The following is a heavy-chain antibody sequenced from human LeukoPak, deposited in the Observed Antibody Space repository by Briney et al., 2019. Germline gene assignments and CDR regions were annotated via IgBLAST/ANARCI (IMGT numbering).Heavy chain of an antibody. J-gene: IGHJ4*02. V-gene: IGHV1-18*01. Sequence: GASVKVSCKASGYTFTSYGISWVRQAPGQGLEWMGWISAYNGNTNYAQKFQGRVTMTRGMSTSTVYMELSSLRSEDTAVYYCARGGYSGYDHSIAAAGTIDYWGQGTLVTVSP. D-gene: IGHD5-12*01. CDR2: ISAYNGNT. CDR3: ARGGYSGYDHSIAAAGTIDY. CDR1: GYTFTSYG.